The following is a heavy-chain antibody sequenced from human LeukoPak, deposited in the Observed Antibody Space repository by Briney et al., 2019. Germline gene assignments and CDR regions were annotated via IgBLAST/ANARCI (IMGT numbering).Heavy chain of an antibody. CDR2: ITSSGDIK. J-gene: IGHJ4*02. CDR1: SFTFTTYE. D-gene: IGHD3-10*01. CDR3: ARDIYGDEDFDY. V-gene: IGHV3-48*03. Sequence: GGSLRLSCATSSFTFTTYEMNWVRQAPGKGLEWVSYITSSGDIKTYADPVKGRFTMSRDDAKNSVYLQMNSLRPEDTAVYYCARDIYGDEDFDYWGQGTLVSVSS.